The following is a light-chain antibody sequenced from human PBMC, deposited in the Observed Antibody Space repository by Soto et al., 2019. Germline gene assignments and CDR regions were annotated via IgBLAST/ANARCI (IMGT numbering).Light chain of an antibody. CDR2: LND. CDR1: SSNIGSNF. Sequence: QSVLTQPPSASGTPGQRVTISCSGSSSNIGSNFVYWYQQLPGKAPKLLISLNDQPPSGVPDRFSGSKSGTSASLAISDLRSGDEAAYYCAAWDDSLRASVIFGGGTKLTVL. J-gene: IGLJ2*01. V-gene: IGLV1-47*01. CDR3: AAWDDSLRASVI.